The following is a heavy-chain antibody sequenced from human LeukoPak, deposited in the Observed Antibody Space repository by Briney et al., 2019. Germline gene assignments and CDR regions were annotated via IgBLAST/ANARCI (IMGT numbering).Heavy chain of an antibody. D-gene: IGHD3-10*01. V-gene: IGHV4-59*01. CDR3: AREDKWFGNAFDI. CDR1: GGSISSYY. CDR2: IYYSGST. Sequence: SETLSLTCTVSGGSISSYYWSWIRQPPGKGLEWIGYIYYSGSTNYNPSLKSRVTISVDTSKNQFSLKLSSVTAADTAVYYCAREDKWFGNAFDIWGQGTMVAVSS. J-gene: IGHJ3*02.